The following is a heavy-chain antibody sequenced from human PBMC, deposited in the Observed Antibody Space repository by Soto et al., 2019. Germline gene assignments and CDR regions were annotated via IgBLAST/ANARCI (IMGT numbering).Heavy chain of an antibody. D-gene: IGHD3-9*01. CDR3: VSPPRSFYDTLTGYPYGLFYFEH. J-gene: IGHJ4*02. V-gene: IGHV3-23*01. CDR1: GFPFNPYA. Sequence: PGGSLRLSCVASGFPFNPYAMSWVRQAPGKGLEWVSGISGSGAFTYYADSVKGRFTISRDNSKNTLSLRLNSLRAEDTAIYYCVSPPRSFYDTLTGYPYGLFYFEHWGQGTPVTVS. CDR2: ISGSGAFT.